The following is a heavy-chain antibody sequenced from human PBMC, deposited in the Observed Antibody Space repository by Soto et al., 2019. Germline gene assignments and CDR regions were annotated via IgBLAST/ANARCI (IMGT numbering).Heavy chain of an antibody. CDR3: ARSPTYYYDSSGYHYRANCIDL. D-gene: IGHD3-22*01. J-gene: IGHJ5*02. V-gene: IGHV4-30-2*01. CDR2: IYHSGST. CDR1: GGSISSGGYS. Sequence: SETLSLTCAVSGGSISSGGYSWSWIRQPPGKGLEWIGYIYHSGSTYYNPSLKSRVTISVDRSKNQFSLKLSSVTAADTAVYYCARSPTYYYDSSGYHYRANCIDLRGQGTLVTVFS.